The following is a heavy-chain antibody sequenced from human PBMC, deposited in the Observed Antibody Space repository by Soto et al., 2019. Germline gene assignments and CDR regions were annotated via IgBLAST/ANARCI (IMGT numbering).Heavy chain of an antibody. Sequence: EVQLVESGGGLVQPGGSLRLSCAASGFTFSSYEMNWVRQAPGKGLEWVSYISSSGSTIYYADSVKGRFTISRDNAKNSLYLQMNSLRAEDTAVYYCASHPEYGDHYGGDYWGQGTLVTVS. CDR3: ASHPEYGDHYGGDY. CDR1: GFTFSSYE. V-gene: IGHV3-48*03. J-gene: IGHJ4*02. CDR2: ISSSGSTI. D-gene: IGHD4-17*01.